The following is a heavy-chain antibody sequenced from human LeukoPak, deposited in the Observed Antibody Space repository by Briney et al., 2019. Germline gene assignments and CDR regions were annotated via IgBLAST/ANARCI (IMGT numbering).Heavy chain of an antibody. CDR2: ISGSGGST. V-gene: IGHV3-23*01. CDR3: ASLAVAGIGPNPFDY. CDR1: GFTFSSYA. J-gene: IGHJ4*02. D-gene: IGHD6-19*01. Sequence: GGSLRLSCAASGFTFSSYAMSWVRQAPGKGLEWVSAISGSGGSTYCADSVKGRFTISRDNSKNTLYLQMNSLRAEDTAVYYCASLAVAGIGPNPFDYWGQGTLVTVSS.